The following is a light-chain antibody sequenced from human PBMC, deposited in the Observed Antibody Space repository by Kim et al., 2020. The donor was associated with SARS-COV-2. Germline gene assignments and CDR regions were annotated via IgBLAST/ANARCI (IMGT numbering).Light chain of an antibody. Sequence: SAGERATRSCRASQSVSRRCLAWYQHKSGQARRLLIYDVSTRAAGIPDRFSGSGSETDFTLTISRLEPEDFALYYCQQYGSPPWTFGQGTKVDIK. J-gene: IGKJ1*01. CDR1: QSVSRRC. CDR2: DVS. V-gene: IGKV3-20*01. CDR3: QQYGSPPWT.